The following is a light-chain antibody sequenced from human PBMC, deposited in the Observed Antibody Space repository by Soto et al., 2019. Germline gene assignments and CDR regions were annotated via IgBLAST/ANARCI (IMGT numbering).Light chain of an antibody. CDR1: TSNIGSNY. J-gene: IGLJ1*01. V-gene: IGLV1-47*01. Sequence: QSVLTQPPSASGTPGQGVTISCSGSTSNIGSNYVYWYQQLPGTAPKLLIYRNNQRPSGVPDGFSGSKSGTSASLAISGLRSDDEADYFCATWDDSLNGFYVFGTGTKLTVL. CDR3: ATWDDSLNGFYV. CDR2: RNN.